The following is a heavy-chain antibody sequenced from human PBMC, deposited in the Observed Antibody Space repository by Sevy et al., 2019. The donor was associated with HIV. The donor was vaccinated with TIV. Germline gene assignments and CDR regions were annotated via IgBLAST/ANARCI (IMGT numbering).Heavy chain of an antibody. Sequence: GGSLRLSCAASGFTVSDNYMAWVRLAPGKGLEWVSLIDSDGSAYYEDSVKGRFTISRDNVKNTLYLQINALRAEDTGLYFCAGDRSYDASGYYYYYYGMDVWGQGTTVTVSS. D-gene: IGHD3-3*01. CDR3: AGDRSYDASGYYYYYYGMDV. V-gene: IGHV3-66*01. CDR2: IDSDGSA. J-gene: IGHJ6*02. CDR1: GFTVSDNY.